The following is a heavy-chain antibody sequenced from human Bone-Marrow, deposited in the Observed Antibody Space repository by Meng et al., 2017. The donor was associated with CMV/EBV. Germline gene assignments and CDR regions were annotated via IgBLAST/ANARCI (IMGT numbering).Heavy chain of an antibody. Sequence: SVKVSCKASGGTFSSYAISWVRQAPGQGLEWMGGIIPILGIANYAQKFQGRVTITADKSTSTAYMELSSLRSDDTAVYYCAREFGMRYQLLFSYYYYGMDVWGQGTTVTVSS. J-gene: IGHJ6*02. CDR3: AREFGMRYQLLFSYYYYGMDV. D-gene: IGHD2-2*01. V-gene: IGHV1-69*10. CDR2: IIPILGIA. CDR1: GGTFSSYA.